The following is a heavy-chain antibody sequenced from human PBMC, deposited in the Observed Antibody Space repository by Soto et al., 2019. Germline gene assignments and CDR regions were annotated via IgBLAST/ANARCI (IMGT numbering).Heavy chain of an antibody. CDR2: IYYSGST. D-gene: IGHD1-26*01. Sequence: QLQLQESGPGLVKPSETLSLTCTVSGGSIRSSTYYWGWIRQPPGKGLEWIGSIYYSGSTYYNPSLTSLVRISVATSKDQFSLKLRSGTAADTAVYFCARHEGGSYYRAYFQHWGQGTLVTVSS. CDR3: ARHEGGSYYRAYFQH. CDR1: GGSIRSSTYY. J-gene: IGHJ1*01. V-gene: IGHV4-39*01.